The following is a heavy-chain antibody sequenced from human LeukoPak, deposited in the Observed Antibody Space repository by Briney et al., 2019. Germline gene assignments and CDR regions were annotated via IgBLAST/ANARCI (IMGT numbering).Heavy chain of an antibody. CDR2: VYYRGRT. CDR3: AKVEGNYFYDSSGYYYVRAFDA. Sequence: SETLSLTCTVSGDSVSTDSYCWSWIRQPPGKELEWIGHVYYRGRTNYNPSLKSRVTISVDTSKNQFSLKLSSVTAADTAVYYCAKVEGNYFYDSSGYYYVRAFDAWGQGTMVTVSP. D-gene: IGHD3-22*01. CDR1: GDSVSTDSYC. J-gene: IGHJ3*01. V-gene: IGHV4-61*01.